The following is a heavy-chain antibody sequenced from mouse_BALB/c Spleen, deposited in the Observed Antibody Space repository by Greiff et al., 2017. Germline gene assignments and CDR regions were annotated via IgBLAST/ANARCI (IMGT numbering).Heavy chain of an antibody. V-gene: IGHV1-15*01. J-gene: IGHJ3*01. CDR2: IDPETGGT. CDR3: TRRDWFAY. CDR1: GYTFTDYE. Sequence: QVQLKESGAELVRPGASVTLSCKASGYTFTDYEMHWVKQTPVHGLEWIGAIDPETGGTAYNQKFKGKATLTADKSSSTAYMELRSLTSEDSAVYYCTRRDWFAYWGQGTLVTVSA.